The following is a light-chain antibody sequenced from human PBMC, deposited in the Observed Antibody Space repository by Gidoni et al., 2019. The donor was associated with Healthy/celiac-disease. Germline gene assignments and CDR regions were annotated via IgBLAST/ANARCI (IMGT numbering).Light chain of an antibody. CDR3: QQRSNWPPGYT. CDR2: DAS. Sequence: EIVLTQSPATLSLSPGERATLSCRASQSVSSYLAWYQQEPGQAPRLLIYDASNRATGIPARFSGSGSGTDFTLTISSLEPEDFAVYYCQQRSNWPPGYTFXQXTKLEIK. CDR1: QSVSSY. J-gene: IGKJ2*01. V-gene: IGKV3-11*01.